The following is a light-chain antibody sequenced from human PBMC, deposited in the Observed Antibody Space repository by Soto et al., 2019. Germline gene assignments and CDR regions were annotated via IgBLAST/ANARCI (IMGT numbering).Light chain of an antibody. CDR3: QHYYTTPPA. CDR2: WAS. CDR1: QSVLYSPNNKNY. J-gene: IGKJ3*01. Sequence: DIVITQYPDSLAVSLGERATINCKSSQSVLYSPNNKNYLAWFQQKPGLPPKLIIYWASTRESGVPDRFSGSGSGTDFTLTISSLQAEDVAVYYCQHYYTTPPAFGPGTKVDIK. V-gene: IGKV4-1*01.